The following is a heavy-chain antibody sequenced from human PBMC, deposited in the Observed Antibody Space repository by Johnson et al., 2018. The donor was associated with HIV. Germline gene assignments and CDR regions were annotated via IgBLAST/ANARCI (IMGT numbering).Heavy chain of an antibody. Sequence: VQLVESGGGLVQPGGSLRLSCAASGFTVSSNYMSWVRQAPGKGLEWVSGINWNGGSTGYADSVKGRFTISRDNSKNTLYLQMNSLRAEDTAVYYCAKHPDAFDIWGQGTMVTVSS. CDR3: AKHPDAFDI. J-gene: IGHJ3*02. V-gene: IGHV3-66*02. CDR2: INWNGGST. CDR1: GFTVSSNY.